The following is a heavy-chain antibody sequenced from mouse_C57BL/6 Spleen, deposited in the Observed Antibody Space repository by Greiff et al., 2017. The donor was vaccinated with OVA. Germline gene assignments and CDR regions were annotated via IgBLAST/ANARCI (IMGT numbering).Heavy chain of an antibody. D-gene: IGHD2-4*01. Sequence: QVQLKESGAELVRPGTSVKVSCKASGYAFTNYLIEWVKQRPGQGLEWIGVINPGSGGTNYNEKFKGKATLTADKSSSTAYMQLSSLTSEDSAVYFCARGDYDTFAYWGQGTLVTVSA. J-gene: IGHJ3*01. CDR3: ARGDYDTFAY. V-gene: IGHV1-54*01. CDR2: INPGSGGT. CDR1: GYAFTNYL.